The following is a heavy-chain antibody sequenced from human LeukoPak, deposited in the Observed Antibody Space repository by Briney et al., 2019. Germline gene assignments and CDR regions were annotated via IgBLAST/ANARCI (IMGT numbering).Heavy chain of an antibody. V-gene: IGHV4-34*01. CDR2: INHSGST. D-gene: IGHD3-3*01. CDR1: GGSFSGYY. J-gene: IGHJ4*02. CDR3: AREGAITIFGVVMPYFDY. Sequence: SETLSLTCAVYGGSFSGYYWSWIRQPPGKGLDWIGEINHSGSTNYNPSLKSRVTISVDTSKNQFSLKLSSVTAADTAVYYCAREGAITIFGVVMPYFDYWGQGTLVTVSS.